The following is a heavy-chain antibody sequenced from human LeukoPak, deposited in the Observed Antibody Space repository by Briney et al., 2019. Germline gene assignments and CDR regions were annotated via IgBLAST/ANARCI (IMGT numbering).Heavy chain of an antibody. J-gene: IGHJ4*02. CDR3: AKFTDVDYYDSSGYYYFDY. CDR2: ISGSGGST. CDR1: GFTFSSYA. D-gene: IGHD3-22*01. V-gene: IGHV3-23*01. Sequence: PGGSLRLSCAASGFTFSSYAMSWVRQAPGKGLEWVSAISGSGGSTYYADSVKGRFTISRDNSKNTLYLQMNSLRAEDTAVYYCAKFTDVDYYDSSGYYYFDYWGQGTLVTVSS.